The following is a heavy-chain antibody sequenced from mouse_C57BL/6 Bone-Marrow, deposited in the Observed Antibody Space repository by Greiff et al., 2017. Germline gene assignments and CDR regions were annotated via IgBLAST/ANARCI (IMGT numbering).Heavy chain of an antibody. CDR1: GFNFKNTY. Sequence: EVKLQESVAELVRPGASVKLSCTASGFNFKNTYMHWVKQRPEQGLEWIGRIDPANGNTKYAPKFQGKATLTVDTSSNTAYLQLSRLTYEDTDIYCRARSYYDYLFAYWGQGTLVTVSA. D-gene: IGHD2-4*01. CDR3: ARSYYDYLFAY. CDR2: IDPANGNT. V-gene: IGHV14-3*01. J-gene: IGHJ3*01.